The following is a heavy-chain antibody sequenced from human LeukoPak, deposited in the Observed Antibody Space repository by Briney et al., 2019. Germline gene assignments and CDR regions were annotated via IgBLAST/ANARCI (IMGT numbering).Heavy chain of an antibody. CDR3: ARLSSSGWYWYYMGV. J-gene: IGHJ6*03. CDR1: GGSISSYY. Sequence: SETLSLTCTVSGGSISSYYWSWIRQPAGKGLEWIGRIYTSGSTNYNPSLKSRVTMSVDTSKNQLSLKLISVTAADTAVYYCARLSSSGWYWYYMGVWGKGTTVTVSS. D-gene: IGHD6-19*01. V-gene: IGHV4-4*07. CDR2: IYTSGST.